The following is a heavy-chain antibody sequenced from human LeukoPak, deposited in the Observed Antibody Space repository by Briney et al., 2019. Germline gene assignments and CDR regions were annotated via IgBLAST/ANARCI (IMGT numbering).Heavy chain of an antibody. J-gene: IGHJ4*02. CDR3: AREDDRRRYYCGLVDY. V-gene: IGHV3-48*03. CDR1: GFTFSNYE. D-gene: IGHD3-22*01. Sequence: QPGGSLRLSCAASGFTFSNYEMNWVRQAPGKGLEWLSYISTSGGTVYYADSVKGRFTISRDNAKNSLYLQMNSLRVEDTAVYYCAREDDRRRYYCGLVDYWRGGTVVSVRS. CDR2: ISTSGGTV.